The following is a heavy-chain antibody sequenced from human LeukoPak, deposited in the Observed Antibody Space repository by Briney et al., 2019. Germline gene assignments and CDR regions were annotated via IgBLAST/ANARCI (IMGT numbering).Heavy chain of an antibody. J-gene: IGHJ6*02. CDR3: ASSGGTTVYGMDV. V-gene: IGHV3-11*04. CDR2: ISSSGSTI. Sequence: GGSLRLSCAASGFTVRNTYMTWVRQAPGKGLERVSYISSSGSTIYYADSVKGRFTISRDNAKNSLYLQMNSLRAEDTAVYYCASSGGTTVYGMDVWGQGTTVTVSS. D-gene: IGHD4-17*01. CDR1: GFTVRNTY.